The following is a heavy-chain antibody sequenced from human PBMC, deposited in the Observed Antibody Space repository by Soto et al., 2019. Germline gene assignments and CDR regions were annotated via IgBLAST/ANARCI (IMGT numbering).Heavy chain of an antibody. Sequence: SETLSLTCAVYGGSFSGYYWSWIRQPPGKGLEWIGEINHSGSTNYNPSLKSRVTISVDTSKNQFSLKLSSVTAADTAVYYCARALDYQLLFSSIDYWGQGTLVTVSS. D-gene: IGHD2-2*01. CDR1: GGSFSGYY. J-gene: IGHJ4*02. CDR2: INHSGST. V-gene: IGHV4-34*01. CDR3: ARALDYQLLFSSIDY.